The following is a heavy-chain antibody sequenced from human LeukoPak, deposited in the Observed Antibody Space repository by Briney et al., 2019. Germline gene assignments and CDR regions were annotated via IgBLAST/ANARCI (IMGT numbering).Heavy chain of an antibody. CDR3: AKDIATHRRQQLAIDY. CDR2: IRYHGSNE. V-gene: IGHV3-30*02. D-gene: IGHD6-13*01. CDR1: GFPFSSYG. Sequence: PGGSLRLSCAASGFPFSSYGMYWVRQAPGKVLEWVAFIRYHGSNEYYADSVKGRFTISRDNSKNTLYLQMNSLRAEDTALYYCAKDIATHRRQQLAIDYWGQGTLVTVSS. J-gene: IGHJ4*02.